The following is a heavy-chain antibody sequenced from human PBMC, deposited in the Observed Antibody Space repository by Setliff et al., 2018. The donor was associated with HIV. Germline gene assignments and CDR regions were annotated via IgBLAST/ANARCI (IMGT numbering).Heavy chain of an antibody. V-gene: IGHV1-69*13. D-gene: IGHD2-15*01. Sequence: ASVKVSCKASGDNFNSHSISWVRQAPGQGLEWMGGIVPIFGTANYAQKFKGRLTNTADESTSTVYMELSSLRSEDTAVYFCARDSRDIVVVIAPEPEPYYYYGMDVWGEGTTVTVSS. CDR2: IVPIFGTA. J-gene: IGHJ6*04. CDR1: GDNFNSHS. CDR3: ARDSRDIVVVIAPEPEPYYYYGMDV.